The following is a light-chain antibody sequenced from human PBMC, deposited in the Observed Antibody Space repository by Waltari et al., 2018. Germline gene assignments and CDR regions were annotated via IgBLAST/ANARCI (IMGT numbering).Light chain of an antibody. J-gene: IGLJ2*01. CDR2: EGS. V-gene: IGLV2-23*01. Sequence: QSARTQPAPVSGSPGQSITLPFPGTSSDVGSYNLVPWYQQHPGKAPKLMIYEGSKRPSGVSNRFSGSKSGNTASLTISGLQAEDEADYYCCSYAGSSSLFGGGTKLTVL. CDR1: SSDVGSYNL. CDR3: CSYAGSSSL.